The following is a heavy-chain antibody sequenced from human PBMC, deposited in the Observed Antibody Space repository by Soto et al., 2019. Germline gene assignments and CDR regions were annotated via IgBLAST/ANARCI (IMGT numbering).Heavy chain of an antibody. Sequence: QVQLQESGPGLVKPSGTLSLTCAVSGGSISSSNWWSWVRQPPGKGLEWIGEIYHSGSTNYNPSLKSRVTISVDTSKNQFSLKLNSVTAADTAVYYCARRGCSSAGCPYYFDYWGQGTLVTVSS. CDR1: GGSISSSNW. CDR3: ARRGCSSAGCPYYFDY. J-gene: IGHJ4*02. D-gene: IGHD2-2*01. CDR2: IYHSGST. V-gene: IGHV4-4*02.